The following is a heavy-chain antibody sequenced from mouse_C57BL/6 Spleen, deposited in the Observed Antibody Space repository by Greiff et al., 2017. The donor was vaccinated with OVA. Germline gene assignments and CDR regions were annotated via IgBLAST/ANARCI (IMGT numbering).Heavy chain of an antibody. J-gene: IGHJ4*01. CDR2: ISDGGSYT. CDR1: GFTFSSYA. V-gene: IGHV5-4*01. D-gene: IGHD4-1*01. CDR3: AREWTGTGVYAMDY. Sequence: LVESGGGLVKPGGSLKLSCAASGFTFSSYAMSWVRQTPEKRLEWVATISDGGSYTYYPDNVKGRFTISRDNAKNNLYLQMSHLKSEDTAMYYCAREWTGTGVYAMDYWGQGTSVTVSS.